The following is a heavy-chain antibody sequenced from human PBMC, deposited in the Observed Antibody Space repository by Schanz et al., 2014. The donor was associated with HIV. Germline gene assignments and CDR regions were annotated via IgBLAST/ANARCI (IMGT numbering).Heavy chain of an antibody. CDR1: GFTFSTYN. D-gene: IGHD6-13*01. CDR3: ARTTIAAPGTEYYYGMDV. CDR2: IRQDGSEK. V-gene: IGHV3-7*01. Sequence: EVQMVESGGGLVKAGGSLRLSCAASGFTFSTYNMNWVRQAPGKGLEWVASIRQDGSEKYFVDSVKGRFTISRDNARNSLYLQMNSLRAEDTAVYFCARTTIAAPGTEYYYGMDVWGQGTTVTVSS. J-gene: IGHJ6*02.